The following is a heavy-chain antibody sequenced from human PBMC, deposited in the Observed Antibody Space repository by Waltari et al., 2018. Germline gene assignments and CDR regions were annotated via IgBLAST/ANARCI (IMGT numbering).Heavy chain of an antibody. Sequence: RSKAYGGTTEYAASVKGRFTISRDDSKSIAYLQMNSLKTEDTAVYYCTRGIGAPITMVQGVTRFDYWGQGTMVTVSS. J-gene: IGHJ4*02. V-gene: IGHV3-49*02. D-gene: IGHD3-10*01. CDR3: TRGIGAPITMVQGVTRFDY. CDR2: RSKAYGGTT.